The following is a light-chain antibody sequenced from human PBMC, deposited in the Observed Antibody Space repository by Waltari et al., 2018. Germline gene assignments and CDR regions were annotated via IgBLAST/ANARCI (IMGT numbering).Light chain of an antibody. V-gene: IGKV3-20*01. CDR2: GAS. Sequence: EIVLTQSPVTLSLSPGERATLSCRASQSVGSNYLAWYHQKPGQAPRLLIYGASSRATGIPERFSGSGSGTDFTLNILSLEPEDFAVYYCQQYATSPWTSGQGTKVELK. CDR3: QQYATSPWT. J-gene: IGKJ1*01. CDR1: QSVGSNY.